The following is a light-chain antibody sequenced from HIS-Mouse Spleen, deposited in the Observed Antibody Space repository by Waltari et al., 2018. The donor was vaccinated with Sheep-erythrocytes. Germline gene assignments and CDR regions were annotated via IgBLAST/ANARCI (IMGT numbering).Light chain of an antibody. Sequence: QSVLTQPPSASGTPGQRVTISCSGSSPNIGSNTVNWYQQLPGTAPKLHIYSNNQRPSGVPDRFSGSKSGTSASLAISGLQSEDEADYYCAAWDDSLNGPVFGGGTKLTVL. CDR2: SNN. V-gene: IGLV1-44*01. CDR3: AAWDDSLNGPV. J-gene: IGLJ3*02. CDR1: SPNIGSNT.